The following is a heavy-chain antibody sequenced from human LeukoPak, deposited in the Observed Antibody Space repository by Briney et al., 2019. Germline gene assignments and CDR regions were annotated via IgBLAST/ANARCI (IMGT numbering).Heavy chain of an antibody. J-gene: IGHJ6*02. Sequence: GGSLRLSCAASGFTFSSYAMSWVRQAPGKGLGWVSAISGSGGSTYYADSVKGRFTISRDNSKNTLYLQMNSLRAEDTAVYYCAKGGGYYYYYGMDVWGQGTTVTVSS. V-gene: IGHV3-23*01. CDR2: ISGSGGST. CDR1: GFTFSSYA. CDR3: AKGGGYYYYYGMDV. D-gene: IGHD3-16*01.